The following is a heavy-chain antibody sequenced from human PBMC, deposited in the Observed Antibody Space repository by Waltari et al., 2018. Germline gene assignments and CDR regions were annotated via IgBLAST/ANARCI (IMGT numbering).Heavy chain of an antibody. CDR3: AKGQVYYFDY. CDR2: IRYDGSNK. J-gene: IGHJ4*02. V-gene: IGHV3-30*02. Sequence: QVQLVESGGGVVQPGGSLRLSCAASGFTFSSYGMHWVRQAPGKGLEWVAFIRYDGSNKYYADSVKGRFTISRDNSKNTLYLQMNSLRAEDTAVYYCAKGQVYYFDYWGQGTLVTVSS. D-gene: IGHD2-8*01. CDR1: GFTFSSYG.